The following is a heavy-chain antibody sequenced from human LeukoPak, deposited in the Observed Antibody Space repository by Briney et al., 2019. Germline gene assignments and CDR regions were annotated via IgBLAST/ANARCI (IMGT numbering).Heavy chain of an antibody. J-gene: IGHJ4*02. Sequence: GGSLRLSCAASGFTFDDYAMHWVRRAPGKGLDWVSLISGVSGNTYYADSVKGRFTISRDNSKNYLYLQMNSVRAEDTDFYYCARDKSRSGGDSDGYFDYWGQGTPVTVFS. CDR3: ARDKSRSGGDSDGYFDY. CDR1: GFTFDDYA. V-gene: IGHV3-43*02. CDR2: ISGVSGNT. D-gene: IGHD4-23*01.